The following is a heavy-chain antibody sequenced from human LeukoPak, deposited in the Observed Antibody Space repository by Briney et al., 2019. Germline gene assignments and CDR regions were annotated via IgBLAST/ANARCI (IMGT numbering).Heavy chain of an antibody. V-gene: IGHV4-59*08. CDR3: AGGWGWYYDSSGYYYALGY. CDR1: GGSISSYY. J-gene: IGHJ4*02. D-gene: IGHD3-22*01. Sequence: SETLSLTCTVSGGSISSYYWSWIRQPPGKGLEWIGYIYYSGSTNYNPSLKSRVTISVDTSKNQFSLKLSSVTAADTAVYYCAGGWGWYYDSSGYYYALGYWGQGTLVTVSP. CDR2: IYYSGST.